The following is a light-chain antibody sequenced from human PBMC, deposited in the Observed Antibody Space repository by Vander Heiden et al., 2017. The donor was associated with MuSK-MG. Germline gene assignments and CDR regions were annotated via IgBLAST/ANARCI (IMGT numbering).Light chain of an antibody. CDR1: QSVSSSY. Sequence: EIVLTQSPGTLSLYPGERATLSCRASQSVSSSYLAWYQQKPGQAPRLLIYGASSRATGIPDRFSGSGSGTDFTLTISRLEPEDFAVYYCQQYGSSPKFTFGHGTKVDIK. V-gene: IGKV3-20*01. CDR2: GAS. J-gene: IGKJ3*01. CDR3: QQYGSSPKFT.